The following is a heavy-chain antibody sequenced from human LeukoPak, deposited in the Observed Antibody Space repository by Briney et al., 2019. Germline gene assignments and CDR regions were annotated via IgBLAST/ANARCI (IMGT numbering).Heavy chain of an antibody. CDR1: GYTFTIYG. CDR3: ARGNYVPNQLAGYYYGMDV. D-gene: IGHD3-16*01. CDR2: ISAYNGNT. Sequence: ASVNVSCKASGYTFTIYGISWVRQAPGQGLEWMGWISAYNGNTNYAQKLQGRVTMTTDTSTSTAYMELRSLRSDDTAVYYCARGNYVPNQLAGYYYGMDVWGQGTTVTVSS. J-gene: IGHJ6*02. V-gene: IGHV1-18*01.